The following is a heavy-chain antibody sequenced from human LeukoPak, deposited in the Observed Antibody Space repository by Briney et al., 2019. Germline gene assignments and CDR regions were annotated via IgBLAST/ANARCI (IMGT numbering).Heavy chain of an antibody. CDR2: IRSKAYGGTT. CDR3: TREARTSIVGAPSRY. J-gene: IGHJ4*02. D-gene: IGHD1-26*01. Sequence: GGSLRLSCAASGFTFRSYAMSWFRQAPGKGLEWVGFIRSKAYGGTTEYAASVKGRFTISRDDSKSIAYLQMNSLKTEDTAVYYCTREARTSIVGAPSRYWGQGTLVTVSS. CDR1: GFTFRSYA. V-gene: IGHV3-49*03.